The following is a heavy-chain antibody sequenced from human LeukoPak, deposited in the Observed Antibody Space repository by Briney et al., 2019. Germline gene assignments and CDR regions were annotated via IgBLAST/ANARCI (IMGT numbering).Heavy chain of an antibody. CDR1: GGSISSYY. CDR3: ARHNDYGDYQVAFDI. CDR2: IYYSGST. V-gene: IGHV4-59*08. Sequence: PSETLSLTCTVSGGSISSYYWSWIRQPPGKGLEWIGYIYYSGSTNYNPSLKSRVTISVDTSNNQFSLKLSAVTAADTAVYYCARHNDYGDYQVAFDIWGQGTMVTVSS. D-gene: IGHD4-17*01. J-gene: IGHJ3*02.